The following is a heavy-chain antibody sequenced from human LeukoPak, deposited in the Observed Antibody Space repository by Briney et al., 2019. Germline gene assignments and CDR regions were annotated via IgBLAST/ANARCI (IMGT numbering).Heavy chain of an antibody. J-gene: IGHJ4*02. CDR1: GYTFTSYG. CDR3: ARDRFLEWLFPYYFDY. CDR2: FSAYNGNT. D-gene: IGHD3-3*01. V-gene: IGHV1-18*01. Sequence: GASVKVSCKASGYTFTSYGISWVRQAPGQGLEWMGWFSAYNGNTNYAQKLQGRVTMTTDTSTSTAYMELRSLRSDDTAVYYCARDRFLEWLFPYYFDYWGQGTLVTVSS.